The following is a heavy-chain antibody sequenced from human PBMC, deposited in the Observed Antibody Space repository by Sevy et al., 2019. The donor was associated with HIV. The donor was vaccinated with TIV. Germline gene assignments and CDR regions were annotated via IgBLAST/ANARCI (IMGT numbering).Heavy chain of an antibody. Sequence: ASVKVSCKASGYTFTGYYMHWVRQAPGQGLEWMGGINPNSGGTNYAQKFQGRVTMTRDRSIGQAYMELGRLRSDDTAGYYCAREYSSSSVANWFDPWGQGTLVTVSS. V-gene: IGHV1-2*02. D-gene: IGHD6-6*01. CDR2: INPNSGGT. CDR3: AREYSSSSVANWFDP. J-gene: IGHJ5*02. CDR1: GYTFTGYY.